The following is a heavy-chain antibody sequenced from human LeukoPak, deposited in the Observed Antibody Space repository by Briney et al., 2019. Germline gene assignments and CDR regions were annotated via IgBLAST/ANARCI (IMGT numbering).Heavy chain of an antibody. CDR2: MNPNSGNR. V-gene: IGHV1-8*01. D-gene: IGHD3-10*01. Sequence: PRASVKVSCKASGYTFTSYDINWVRQATGQGLEWMGWMNPNSGNRGYAQKFQGRVTMTRNTSISTAYMELSSLRSDVTAVYYCARGSEWVYGSGRGWFDPWGQGTLVTVSS. CDR3: ARGSEWVYGSGRGWFDP. J-gene: IGHJ5*02. CDR1: GYTFTSYD.